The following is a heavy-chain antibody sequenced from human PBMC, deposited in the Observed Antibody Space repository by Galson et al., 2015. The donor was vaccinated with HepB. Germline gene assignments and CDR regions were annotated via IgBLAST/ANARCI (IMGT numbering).Heavy chain of an antibody. D-gene: IGHD1-26*01. CDR3: ARVKGARVDY. CDR1: GGSFSGYY. V-gene: IGHV4-34*01. CDR2: INHSGST. J-gene: IGHJ4*02. Sequence: ETLSLTCAVYGGSFSGYYWSWIRQPPGKGLEWIGEINHSGSTNYNPSLKSRVTISVDTSKNQFSLKLSSVTAADTAVYYCARVKGARVDYWGQGTLVTVSS.